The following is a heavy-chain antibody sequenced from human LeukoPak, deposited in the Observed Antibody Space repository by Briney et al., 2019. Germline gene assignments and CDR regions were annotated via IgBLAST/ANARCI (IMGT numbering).Heavy chain of an antibody. Sequence: ASVKVSCKASGYTFTSYYMHWVRQAPGQGLEWMGIINPSGGSTSYSQNFQGRVTMTRDTSTSTVYIELSSLRSEDTDVYYCARDRYYYDSSGYIRGISFDYWGQGTLVTVSS. V-gene: IGHV1-46*01. J-gene: IGHJ4*02. CDR1: GYTFTSYY. CDR2: INPSGGST. CDR3: ARDRYYYDSSGYIRGISFDY. D-gene: IGHD3-22*01.